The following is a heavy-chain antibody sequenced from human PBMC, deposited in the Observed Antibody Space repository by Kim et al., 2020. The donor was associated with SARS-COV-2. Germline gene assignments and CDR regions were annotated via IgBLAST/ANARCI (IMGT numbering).Heavy chain of an antibody. V-gene: IGHV3-23*01. CDR3: VRLGGATCNYYYDL. J-gene: IGHJ5*02. CDR1: GFSFNEYA. Sequence: GGSLRLSCVASGFSFNEYALTWVRQAPGRGLEWVSSVSSSGVGTFYTDSVKGRFTISRDSSQNTMSLQMDSLRDEDTALYYCVRLGGATCNYYYDLWGQGTLVTVSS. CDR2: VSSSGVGT. D-gene: IGHD3-16*01.